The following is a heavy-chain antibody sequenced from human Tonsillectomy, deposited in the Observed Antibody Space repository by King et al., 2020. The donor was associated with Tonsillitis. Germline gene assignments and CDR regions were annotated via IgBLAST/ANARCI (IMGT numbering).Heavy chain of an antibody. CDR1: GDSISSGDHY. J-gene: IGHJ4*02. D-gene: IGHD2-2*01. V-gene: IGHV4-31*03. Sequence: QLQESGPGLVKLSQTLSLTCTVSGDSISSGDHYWSWIRQPPGKGLEWIGYIYYSGSTSSNPSLKSRLSISVETSTNQFSLTLSSVTAADTAVYYCARERDYYSNSICYFMDYWGQGTLVTVSS. CDR3: ARERDYYSNSICYFMDY. CDR2: IYYSGST.